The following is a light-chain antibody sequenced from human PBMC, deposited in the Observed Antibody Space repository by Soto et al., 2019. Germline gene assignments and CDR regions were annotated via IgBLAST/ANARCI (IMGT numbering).Light chain of an antibody. CDR1: QGSRND. J-gene: IGKJ1*01. V-gene: IGKV1-17*01. Sequence: DIQMTESPSSLSASVGDRVTISCRPSQGSRNDLGWYQQKHGKAPKRLIYAASSLQSGDPSRFSGSGAGTDFTLTISRLEPEDFAVYYCQQYGNSATTFGQGTKV. CDR3: QQYGNSATT. CDR2: AAS.